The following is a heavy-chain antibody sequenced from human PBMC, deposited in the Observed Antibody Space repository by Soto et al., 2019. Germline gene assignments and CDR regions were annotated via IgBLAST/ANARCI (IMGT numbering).Heavy chain of an antibody. CDR1: GYTFTSYG. CDR3: ARDTAVTTVGMHV. Sequence: QVQLVQSGAEVKKPGASVKVSCKASGYTFTSYGISWVRQAPGQGLEWMGWISAYNGNTNYAQKLQGRVTMTTDTPTSTANVELRSLRADDTQAYYRARDTAVTTVGMHVWGQLTTVTVT. CDR2: ISAYNGNT. D-gene: IGHD4-17*01. J-gene: IGHJ6*02. V-gene: IGHV1-18*01.